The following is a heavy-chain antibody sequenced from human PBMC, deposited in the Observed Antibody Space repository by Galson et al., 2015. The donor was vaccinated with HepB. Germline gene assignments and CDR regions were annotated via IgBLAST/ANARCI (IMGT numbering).Heavy chain of an antibody. CDR1: GGTFSSYA. CDR2: IIPIFGIA. J-gene: IGHJ6*03. D-gene: IGHD6-6*01. CDR3: ARESSSVNYYYYMDV. V-gene: IGHV1-69*10. Sequence: SVKVSCKASGGTFSSYAISWVRQAPGQGLEWMGGIIPIFGIANYAQKFQGRVTITADKSTSTAYMELSSLRSEDTAVYYCARESSSVNYYYYMDVWGKGTTVTVSS.